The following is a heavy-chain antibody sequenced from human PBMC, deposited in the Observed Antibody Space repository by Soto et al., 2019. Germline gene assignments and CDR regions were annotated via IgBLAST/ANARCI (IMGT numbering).Heavy chain of an antibody. CDR1: GFTFSDYY. D-gene: IGHD2-15*01. CDR2: IVSSSTTI. J-gene: IGHJ6*02. Sequence: QVQLVESGVGLVKPGGSLRLSCAASGFTFSDYYMSWIRQAPGQGLEWVSYIVSSSTTIKYADSVTGRFTISRDNSKNSLYLQMKSMRGEDTAVYYCARAGDKYCSSGGCYSGYYYCAMDVWGQGTTVTVSS. V-gene: IGHV3-11*04. CDR3: ARAGDKYCSSGGCYSGYYYCAMDV.